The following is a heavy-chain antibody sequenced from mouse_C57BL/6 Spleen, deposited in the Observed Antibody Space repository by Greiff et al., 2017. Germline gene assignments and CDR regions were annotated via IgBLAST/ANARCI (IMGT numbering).Heavy chain of an antibody. CDR2: IYPRSGKT. Sequence: QVQLQQSGAELVRPGASVKLSCKASGYTFTSYGISWVKQRTGQGLEWIGEIYPRSGKTYYNEKFKGKATLTADKSSSTAYMELRSLTSENSAVYFCARDSGNYEGYAMDYWGQGTSVTVSS. V-gene: IGHV1-81*01. J-gene: IGHJ4*01. CDR3: ARDSGNYEGYAMDY. CDR1: GYTFTSYG. D-gene: IGHD2-1*01.